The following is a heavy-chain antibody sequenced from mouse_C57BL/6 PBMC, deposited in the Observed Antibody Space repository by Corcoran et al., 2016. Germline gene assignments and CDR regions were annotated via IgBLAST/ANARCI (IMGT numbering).Heavy chain of an antibody. CDR1: GYTFTDYY. D-gene: IGHD3-2*02. J-gene: IGHJ4*01. CDR3: AREEAAQATYAMDY. Sequence: EVQLQQSGPVLVKPGASVKMSCKASGYTFTDYYMNWVKQSHGKSLEWIGVINPYNGGTSYNQKFKGKATLTVDKSSSTAYMELNSLTSEDSAVYYCAREEAAQATYAMDYWGQGTSVTVSS. CDR2: INPYNGGT. V-gene: IGHV1-19*01.